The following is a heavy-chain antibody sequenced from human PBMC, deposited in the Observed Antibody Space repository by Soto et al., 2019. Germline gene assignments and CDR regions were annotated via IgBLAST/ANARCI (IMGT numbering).Heavy chain of an antibody. CDR2: IYYSGST. V-gene: IGHV4-61*01. D-gene: IGHD2-15*01. Sequence: SETLSLTCTVSGGSVSSDSYYWGWIRQPPGKGLEWMGYIYYSGSTKYNPSLKSRVTISVDTSKNQFSLKLRSVTAADTAVYYCVRDCSGGSCYSNYGLDVWGQGTTVTVSS. CDR1: GGSVSSDSYY. CDR3: VRDCSGGSCYSNYGLDV. J-gene: IGHJ6*02.